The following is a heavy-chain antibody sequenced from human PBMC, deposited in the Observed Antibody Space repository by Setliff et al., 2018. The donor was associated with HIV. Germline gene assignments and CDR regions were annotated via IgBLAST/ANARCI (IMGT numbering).Heavy chain of an antibody. D-gene: IGHD4-17*01. J-gene: IGHJ4*02. CDR2: INAGNGNT. V-gene: IGHV1-3*01. CDR3: ARWPPTVSDY. CDR1: GYTFTSYA. Sequence: ASVKVSCKASGYTFTSYAMHWVRQAPGQRLEWMGWINAGNGNTKYSQKFQGRVTITTDTSTSTAYMELRSLRSDDTAVYYCARWPPTVSDYWGQGTLVTVSS.